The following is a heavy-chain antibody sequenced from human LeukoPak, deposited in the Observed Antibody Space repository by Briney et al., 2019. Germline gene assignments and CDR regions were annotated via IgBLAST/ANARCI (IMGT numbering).Heavy chain of an antibody. CDR3: ARNFDY. J-gene: IGHJ4*02. CDR2: ISYDGSNK. V-gene: IGHV3-30*04. Sequence: GGSLRLSCAASGFTFSSYAMHWVRQAPGKGLEWVAIISYDGSNKYYADSVKGRFTISRDNSKNTLYLQMNSLSADDTAIYYCARNFDYWGQGTLVTVSS. CDR1: GFTFSSYA.